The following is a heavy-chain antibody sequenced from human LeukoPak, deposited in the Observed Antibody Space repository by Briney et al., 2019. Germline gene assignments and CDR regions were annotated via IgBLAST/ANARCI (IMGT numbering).Heavy chain of an antibody. D-gene: IGHD2-15*01. V-gene: IGHV4-61*02. CDR1: GGSISSGSYY. J-gene: IGHJ4*02. Sequence: SETLSLTCTVSGGSISSGSYYWSWIRQPAGKGLEWIGRTYTSGSTNYNPSLKSRVTISVDTSKNQFSLKLSSVTAADTAVYYCARVTAAAGLYYFDYWGQGTLVTVSS. CDR2: TYTSGST. CDR3: ARVTAAAGLYYFDY.